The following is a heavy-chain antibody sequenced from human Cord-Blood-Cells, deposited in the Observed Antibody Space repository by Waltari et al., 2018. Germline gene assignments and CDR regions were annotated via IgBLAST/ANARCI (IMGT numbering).Heavy chain of an antibody. CDR1: GFSLSTSGLR. CDR2: IDWDDDK. D-gene: IGHD6-13*01. CDR3: ARYRSSLEDPYHWYFDL. V-gene: IGHV2-70*04. Sequence: QVTLKESGPALVKPTQTLTLTCTFSGFSLSTSGLRVSWIRQPPGKALEWLARIDWDDDKFYSTSLKTRLTISKDTSKNQVVLTMTNMDPVDTATYYCARYRSSLEDPYHWYFDLWGRGTLVTVSS. J-gene: IGHJ2*01.